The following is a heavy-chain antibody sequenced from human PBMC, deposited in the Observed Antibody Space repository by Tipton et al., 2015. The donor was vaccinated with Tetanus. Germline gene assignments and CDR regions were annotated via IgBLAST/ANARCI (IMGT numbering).Heavy chain of an antibody. V-gene: IGHV4-34*01. J-gene: IGHJ3*01. D-gene: IGHD2-21*02. CDR1: GGSFSGYY. CDR3: ARGDVVVTAIGHLDF. CDR2: INHSGST. Sequence: TLSLTCAVYGGSFSGYYWSWIRQPPGKGLEWIGEINHSGSTNYNPYPKSRVTISVDTSKNQFSLKLSSVTAAVTAVYYCARGDVVVTAIGHLDFWGQGTMVTVSS.